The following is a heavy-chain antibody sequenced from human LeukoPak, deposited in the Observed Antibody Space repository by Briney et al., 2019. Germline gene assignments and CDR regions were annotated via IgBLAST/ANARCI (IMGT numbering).Heavy chain of an antibody. CDR3: ARGPSIRYYDGSGYYYFDY. J-gene: IGHJ4*02. V-gene: IGHV4-34*01. CDR2: INHSGST. CDR1: GGSFSGYY. D-gene: IGHD3-22*01. Sequence: SETLSLTCAVYGGSFSGYYWSWIRQPPGKGLEWIGEINHSGSTNYNPSLKSRVAISVETSKNQLSLNLDSVTAADTAVYYCARGPSIRYYDGSGYYYFDYWGQGTLVTAST.